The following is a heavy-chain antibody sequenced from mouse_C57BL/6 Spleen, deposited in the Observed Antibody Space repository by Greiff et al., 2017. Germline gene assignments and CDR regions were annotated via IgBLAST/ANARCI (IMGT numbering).Heavy chain of an antibody. Sequence: QVQLQQPGAELVKPGASVKLSCKASGYTFTSYWMHWVKQRPGQGLEWIGMIHPNSGSTNYNEKFKSKATLTVDKSSSTAYMQLSSLTSEDSAVYYCARWGYYGSSPFAYWGQGTLVTVSA. CDR1: GYTFTSYW. CDR2: IHPNSGST. D-gene: IGHD1-1*01. CDR3: ARWGYYGSSPFAY. V-gene: IGHV1-64*01. J-gene: IGHJ3*01.